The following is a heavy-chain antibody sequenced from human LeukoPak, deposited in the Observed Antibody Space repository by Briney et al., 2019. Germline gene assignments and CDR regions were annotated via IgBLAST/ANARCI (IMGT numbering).Heavy chain of an antibody. CDR1: GFTFSSYS. J-gene: IGHJ4*02. CDR3: ARVGAAQRYYFDY. CDR2: ISSSSGYI. D-gene: IGHD6-6*01. Sequence: GSLRLSCAASGFTFSSYSMNWVRQAPGKGLEWVSSISSSSGYIYYADSVKGRFTISRDNAKNSLYLQMNSLRAEDTAVYYCARVGAAQRYYFDYWGQGTLVTVSS. V-gene: IGHV3-21*01.